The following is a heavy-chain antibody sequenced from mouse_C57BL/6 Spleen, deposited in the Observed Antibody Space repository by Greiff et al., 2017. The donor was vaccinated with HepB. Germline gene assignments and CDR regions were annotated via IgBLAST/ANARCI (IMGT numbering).Heavy chain of an antibody. J-gene: IGHJ2*01. CDR2: LAPSDSYT. D-gene: IGHD1-1*01. Sequence: QVQLQQPGAELVKPVASVKLSCKASGYTFTSYWMQWVKQRPGQGLEWIGELAPSDSYTNYHQKFKGKAPLTVDPSSSPAYMQLSSLTSEDSAVYYGARRRDYYGRSSYDFDYWGEGTTLTGSS. CDR1: GYTFTSYW. V-gene: IGHV1-50*01. CDR3: ARRRDYYGRSSYDFDY.